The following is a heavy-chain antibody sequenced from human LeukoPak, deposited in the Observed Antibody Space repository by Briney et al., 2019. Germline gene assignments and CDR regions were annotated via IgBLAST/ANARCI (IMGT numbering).Heavy chain of an antibody. Sequence: ASVKVSCKVSGYTLTELSMHWVRQAPGKGLEWMGGFDPEDGETIYAQKFQGRVTMTEDTSTDTAYMELSSLRSEDTAGYYCATSTVEKPWTIAFDYWGQGTLVTVSS. V-gene: IGHV1-24*01. CDR1: GYTLTELS. D-gene: IGHD4-17*01. J-gene: IGHJ4*02. CDR2: FDPEDGET. CDR3: ATSTVEKPWTIAFDY.